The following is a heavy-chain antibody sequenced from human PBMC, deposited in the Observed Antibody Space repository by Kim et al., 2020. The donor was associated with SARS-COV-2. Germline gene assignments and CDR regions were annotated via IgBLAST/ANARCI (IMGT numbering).Heavy chain of an antibody. Sequence: GGSLRLSCAASGFTFSDYYMSWIRQAPGKGLEWVSYISSSGSTIYYADSVKGRFTISRDNAKNSLYLQMNSLRAEDTAVYYCARDKDIVATKGYYYGMDVWGQGTTVTVSS. J-gene: IGHJ6*02. V-gene: IGHV3-11*01. CDR2: ISSSGSTI. D-gene: IGHD5-12*01. CDR1: GFTFSDYY. CDR3: ARDKDIVATKGYYYGMDV.